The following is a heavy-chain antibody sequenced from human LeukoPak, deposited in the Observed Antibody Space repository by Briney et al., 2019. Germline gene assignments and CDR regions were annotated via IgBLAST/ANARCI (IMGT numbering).Heavy chain of an antibody. CDR3: ARGYGPGY. J-gene: IGHJ4*02. Sequence: SGTLSLTCAVSGDSITNTNWWNWVRQPPGKGLEWIAEIDHRGNTNYNPSLQSRVTISADKSKNQFSLKLNSVTAADTAVYYCARGYGPGYWGQGTLVTVSA. CDR1: GDSITNTNW. CDR2: IDHRGNT. D-gene: IGHD4-17*01. V-gene: IGHV4-4*02.